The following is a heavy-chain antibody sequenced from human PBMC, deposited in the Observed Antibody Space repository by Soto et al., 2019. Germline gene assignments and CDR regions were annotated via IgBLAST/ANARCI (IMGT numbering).Heavy chain of an antibody. CDR1: GYTFSNYE. Sequence: ASVKVSCKASGYTFSNYEINWVRQASAQGREWMGRMNPNDGNTGYAQNVQGRVSMTRNTSINTAYMELSSLRSDDTAVYYCARGPRESGEWLLFDYWGQGALVTVSS. CDR2: MNPNDGNT. D-gene: IGHD3-3*01. V-gene: IGHV1-8*01. J-gene: IGHJ4*02. CDR3: ARGPRESGEWLLFDY.